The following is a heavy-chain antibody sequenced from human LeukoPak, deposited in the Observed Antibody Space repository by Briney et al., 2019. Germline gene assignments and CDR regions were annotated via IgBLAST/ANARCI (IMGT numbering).Heavy chain of an antibody. CDR3: ARDLNDYVTDY. J-gene: IGHJ4*02. CDR1: GFTFSSYA. Sequence: AGSLRLSCAASGFTFSSYAMHWVRQAPGKGLEWVAVISYDGSNKYYADSVKGRFTISRDNSKNTLYLQMNSLRAEDTAVYYCARDLNDYVTDYWGQGTLVTVSS. V-gene: IGHV3-30-3*01. D-gene: IGHD3-16*01. CDR2: ISYDGSNK.